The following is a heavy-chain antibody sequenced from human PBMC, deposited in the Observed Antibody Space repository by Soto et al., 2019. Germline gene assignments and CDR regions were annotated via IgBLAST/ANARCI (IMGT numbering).Heavy chain of an antibody. V-gene: IGHV4-4*07. J-gene: IGHJ4*02. Sequence: QVPLQESGPGLVKPSETLSLTCTVSGGSISSYYWSWIRQPAGKGLEWIGRIYTSGSTNYNPSLKSRVTMSVDTSKNQFSLKLSSVTAADTAVYYCAREGNSGSYYTCPDYWGQGTLVTVSS. D-gene: IGHD1-26*01. CDR1: GGSISSYY. CDR2: IYTSGST. CDR3: AREGNSGSYYTCPDY.